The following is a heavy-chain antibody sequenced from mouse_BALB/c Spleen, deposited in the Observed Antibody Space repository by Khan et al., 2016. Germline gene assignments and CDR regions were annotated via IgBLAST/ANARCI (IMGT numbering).Heavy chain of an antibody. D-gene: IGHD2-1*01. V-gene: IGHV14-3*02. CDR2: IDPANGNT. CDR1: GFNIKDTY. CDR3: ARGGNYVGLGN. J-gene: IGHJ3*01. Sequence: EVQLQESGAELVKPGASVKLSCTAAGFNIKDTYMHWVTQRPEQGLEWIGRIDPANGNTKNDPKFQGKATITADTSSNTVYLHLSSLTSEDTAVSYGARGGNYVGLGNWGQGTLVTVSA.